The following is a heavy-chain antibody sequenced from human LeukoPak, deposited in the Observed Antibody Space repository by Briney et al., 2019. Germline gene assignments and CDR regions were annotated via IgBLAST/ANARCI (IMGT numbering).Heavy chain of an antibody. CDR3: ARDTFQPGFIDS. CDR2: INTDSSDI. CDR1: GFTFSRYA. D-gene: IGHD2-2*01. V-gene: IGHV3-21*05. Sequence: GGSLRLSCAASGFTFSRYAMNWVRQAPGKGLQCVSYINTDSSDIHYADSVKGRFTISRDNARNTLYLQLSSLRAEDSAVYYCARDTFQPGFIDSWGQGTLVTVSS. J-gene: IGHJ4*02.